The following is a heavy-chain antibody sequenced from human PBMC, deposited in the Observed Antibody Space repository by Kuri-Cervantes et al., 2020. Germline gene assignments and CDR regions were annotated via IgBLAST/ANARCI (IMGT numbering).Heavy chain of an antibody. CDR3: ARLPSSGWIPDYYYYYGMDV. Sequence: GGSLRLSCAASGFTFSSYSINWVRQAPGKGLEWVSYISSSSSTIYYADSVKGRFTISRDNAKNSLYLQMNSLRAEDTAVYYCARLPSSGWIPDYYYYYGMDVWGQGTTVTVSS. CDR2: ISSSSSTI. CDR1: GFTFSSYS. V-gene: IGHV3-48*01. J-gene: IGHJ6*02. D-gene: IGHD6-19*01.